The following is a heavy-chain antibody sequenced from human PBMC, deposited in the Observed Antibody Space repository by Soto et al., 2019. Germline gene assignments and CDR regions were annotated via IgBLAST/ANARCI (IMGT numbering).Heavy chain of an antibody. CDR1: GRSFSVYQ. V-gene: IGHV4-34*01. CDR3: ARGWRAAFDY. Sequence: QVQLQQWGAGLLKPSETLSLTCAVNGRSFSVYQWTWFRQPPGKGLEWIGEINHSGGTNYNASLESRVTISLDTSKNQFSLRLTSVTAADTAVYYCARGWRAAFDYWGQGTLVTVS. D-gene: IGHD6-25*01. CDR2: INHSGGT. J-gene: IGHJ4*02.